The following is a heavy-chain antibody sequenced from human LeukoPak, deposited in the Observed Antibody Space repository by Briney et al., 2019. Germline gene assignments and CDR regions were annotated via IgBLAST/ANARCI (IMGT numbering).Heavy chain of an antibody. J-gene: IGHJ4*02. CDR3: ASAAYSSGWYDMAY. V-gene: IGHV1-69*13. Sequence: GASVKVSCKASGYTFTSYGISWVRQAPGQGLEWMGGIIPISGTTNYAQKFQGRVTITADESTSTAYMELSSLRSEDTAVYYCASAAYSSGWYDMAYWGQGTLVTVSS. CDR1: GYTFTSYG. CDR2: IIPISGTT. D-gene: IGHD6-19*01.